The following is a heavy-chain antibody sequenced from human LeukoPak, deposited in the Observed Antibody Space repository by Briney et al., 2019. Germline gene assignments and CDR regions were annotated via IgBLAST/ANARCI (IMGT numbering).Heavy chain of an antibody. Sequence: GASVKVSCKASGYTFINYAMHWVRQAPGQRLEWMGWINAGKGSTKYSQKFQGRVTITRDTSASTAYMDLSSLRSEDTAVYYCARDLSKDYVEGAFDIWGQGTMVTVSS. V-gene: IGHV1-3*01. D-gene: IGHD4-17*01. CDR3: ARDLSKDYVEGAFDI. CDR1: GYTFINYA. J-gene: IGHJ3*02. CDR2: INAGKGST.